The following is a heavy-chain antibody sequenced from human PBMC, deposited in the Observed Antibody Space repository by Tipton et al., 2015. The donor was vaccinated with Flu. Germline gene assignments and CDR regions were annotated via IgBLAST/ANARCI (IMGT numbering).Heavy chain of an antibody. V-gene: IGHV4-4*07. Sequence: TLSLTCTVSGGSLSSFYWTWIRQPAGKGLEWIGRIYSSRNTKYNPSLKRRVTMSLDTSKNQFSLSLSSATAADTAVYYCARGSGSGTFVIFDYWGQGMPVTVSS. CDR2: IYSSRNT. CDR1: GGSLSSFY. D-gene: IGHD3-10*01. CDR3: ARGSGSGTFVIFDY. J-gene: IGHJ4*02.